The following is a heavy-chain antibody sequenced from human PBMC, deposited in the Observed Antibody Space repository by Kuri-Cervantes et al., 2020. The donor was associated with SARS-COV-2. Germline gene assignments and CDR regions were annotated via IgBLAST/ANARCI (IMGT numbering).Heavy chain of an antibody. Sequence: SETLSLTCAVYGGSFSGYYWSWIRQPPGKGLEWIGEINHSGSTNYNPSLKSRVTISVDTSKNQFSLKLSSVTAADTAVYYCARVKAAAGRSDYWGQGTQVTVSS. CDR2: INHSGST. D-gene: IGHD6-13*01. V-gene: IGHV4-34*01. CDR1: GGSFSGYY. J-gene: IGHJ4*02. CDR3: ARVKAAAGRSDY.